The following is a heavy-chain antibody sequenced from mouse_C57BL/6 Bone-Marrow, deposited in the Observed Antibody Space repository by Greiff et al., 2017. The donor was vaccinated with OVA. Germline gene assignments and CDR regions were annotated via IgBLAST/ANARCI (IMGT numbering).Heavy chain of an antibody. J-gene: IGHJ3*01. D-gene: IGHD2-5*01. CDR1: GYAFSSSW. CDR3: AYYSNYPFAY. Sequence: QVHVKQSGPELVKPGASVKISCKASGYAFSSSWMNWVKQRPGKGLEWIGRIYPGDGDTNYNGKFKGKATLTADKSSSTAYMQRSSLTSEDSAVYFCAYYSNYPFAYWGQGTLVTVSA. CDR2: IYPGDGDT. V-gene: IGHV1-82*01.